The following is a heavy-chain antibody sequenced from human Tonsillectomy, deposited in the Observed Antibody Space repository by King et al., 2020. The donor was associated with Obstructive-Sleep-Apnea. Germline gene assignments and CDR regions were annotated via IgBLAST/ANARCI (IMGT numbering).Heavy chain of an antibody. CDR1: GFTFSNYA. CDR3: ARPIAVTGTAIDY. Sequence: QLVQSGGGVVQPGRSLRLSCAASGFTFSNYAIHWVRQAPGKGLEWVAVISYDGSNKYYADSVKGRFTLSRDNSKNTLYLQMNSLRAEDTAVYYCARPIAVTGTAIDYWGQGTLVTVSS. CDR2: ISYDGSNK. V-gene: IGHV3-30-3*01. D-gene: IGHD6-19*01. J-gene: IGHJ4*02.